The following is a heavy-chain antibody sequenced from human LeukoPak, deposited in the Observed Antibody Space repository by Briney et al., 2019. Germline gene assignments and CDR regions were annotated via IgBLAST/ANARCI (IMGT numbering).Heavy chain of an antibody. V-gene: IGHV3-48*04. CDR3: ARIDGPTVFTYYMDL. Sequence: PGESLRLSCATSGSSFNRRGMNWVRQPPGKGLEWVAYISPRSETIFYAESVQGRFAVSRDDAKGSLYLQMHTLRVEDTAVYYCARIDGPTVFTYYMDLWGKGTTVTVAS. CDR1: GSSFNRRG. D-gene: IGHD3-16*01. CDR2: ISPRSETI. J-gene: IGHJ6*03.